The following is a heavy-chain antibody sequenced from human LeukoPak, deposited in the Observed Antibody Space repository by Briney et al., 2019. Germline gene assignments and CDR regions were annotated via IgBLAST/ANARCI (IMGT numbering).Heavy chain of an antibody. D-gene: IGHD6-19*01. Sequence: PGGSLRLSCAASGFTFSSYSMNWVPPAPGKGLEWVSYISSSSSTIYYADSVKGRFTISRDNAKNSLYLQMNSLRAEDTAVYYCVAVAGPTHYWGQGTLVTVSS. J-gene: IGHJ4*02. CDR2: ISSSSSTI. CDR1: GFTFSSYS. V-gene: IGHV3-48*01. CDR3: VAVAGPTHY.